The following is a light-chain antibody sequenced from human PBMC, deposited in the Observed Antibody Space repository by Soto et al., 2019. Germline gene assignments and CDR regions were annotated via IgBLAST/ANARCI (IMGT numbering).Light chain of an antibody. CDR2: DAS. J-gene: IGKJ1*01. CDR3: QQRYNWPLT. CDR1: QSVSSY. Sequence: EFVFTPSPGTLSLAPGARATLSFRASQSVSSYLAWYQQIFGQAPRLLIYDASNRATGIPARFSGSGSATDFTLTISSLEPEDFAIYYCQQRYNWPLTFGQGTKVDI. V-gene: IGKV3-11*01.